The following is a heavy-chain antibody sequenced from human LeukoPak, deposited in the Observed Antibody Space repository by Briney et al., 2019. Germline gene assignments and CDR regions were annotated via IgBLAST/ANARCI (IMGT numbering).Heavy chain of an antibody. CDR3: AKTTAGHSSGRDPGWPVDY. CDR2: ISGSGGST. J-gene: IGHJ4*02. V-gene: IGHV3-23*01. CDR1: GFNFTAFW. Sequence: HPGGSLRLSCAASGFNFTAFWMSWVRQTPEKGLEWVSHISGSGGSTYHADSVKGRFTISRDNSKNTVYLQMNSLRAEDTAVYYCAKTTAGHSSGRDPGWPVDYWGQGTLVTVSS. D-gene: IGHD6-19*01.